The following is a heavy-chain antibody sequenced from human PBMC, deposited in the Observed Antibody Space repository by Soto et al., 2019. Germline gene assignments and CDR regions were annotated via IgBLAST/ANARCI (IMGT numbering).Heavy chain of an antibody. V-gene: IGHV1-18*01. CDR2: ISAYNGNT. CDR3: ARGDTMVPSFSFDY. CDR1: GYTFTSYG. Sequence: ASVKVSCKASGYTFTSYGISWVRPAPGQGLEWMGWISAYNGNTNYAQKLQGRVTMTTDTSTSTAYMELRSLRSDDTAVYYCARGDTMVPSFSFDYWGQGTLVTVSS. J-gene: IGHJ4*02. D-gene: IGHD3-10*01.